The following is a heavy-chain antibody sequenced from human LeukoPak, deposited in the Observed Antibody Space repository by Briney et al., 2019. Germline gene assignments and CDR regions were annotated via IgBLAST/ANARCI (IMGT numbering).Heavy chain of an antibody. D-gene: IGHD6-19*01. CDR2: IRSKAYGGTT. J-gene: IGHJ4*02. CDR1: GFTFGDYA. CDR3: TRDGSIAVATFFDY. Sequence: GGSLRLSCTASGFTFGDYAMSWVRQAPGKGLEWVGFIRSKAYGGTTEYAASVKGRFTISRDDSKSIAYLQMNSLKTEDTAVYYCTRDGSIAVATFFDYWGQGTLVTVSS. V-gene: IGHV3-49*04.